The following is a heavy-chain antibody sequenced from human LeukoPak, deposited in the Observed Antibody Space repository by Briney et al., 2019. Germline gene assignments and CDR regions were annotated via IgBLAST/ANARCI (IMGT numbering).Heavy chain of an antibody. CDR2: INAGNGNT. J-gene: IGHJ4*02. CDR3: ARDPTSYYDFWSGYSGFDY. D-gene: IGHD3-3*01. Sequence: ASVKVSCKASGYTFTSYAMHWVRQAPGQRLEWMGWINAGNGNTKYSQKFQGRVTITRDTSASTAYMELSSLRSEDTAVYYCARDPTSYYDFWSGYSGFDYWGQGTLVTVSS. V-gene: IGHV1-3*01. CDR1: GYTFTSYA.